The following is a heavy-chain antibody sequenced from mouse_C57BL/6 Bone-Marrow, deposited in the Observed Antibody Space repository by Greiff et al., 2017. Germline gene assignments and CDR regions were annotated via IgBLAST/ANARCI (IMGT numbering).Heavy chain of an antibody. J-gene: IGHJ2*01. Sequence: EVMLVESGGGLGEAGGSLKLSCAASGFTFSDYGMHWVRQAPEKGLEWVAYISSGSSTIYYADTVKGRFTISRDNAKNTLFLQMTSLRSEDTAMYYCAKDYGSSFDYWGQGTTLTVSS. V-gene: IGHV5-17*01. CDR2: ISSGSSTI. D-gene: IGHD1-1*01. CDR1: GFTFSDYG. CDR3: AKDYGSSFDY.